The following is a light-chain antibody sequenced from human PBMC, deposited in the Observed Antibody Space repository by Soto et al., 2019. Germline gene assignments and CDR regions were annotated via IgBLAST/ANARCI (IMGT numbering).Light chain of an antibody. CDR1: QAIAGW. CDR3: HQTNSFPLT. V-gene: IGKV1-12*01. J-gene: IGKJ4*01. CDR2: TAS. Sequence: DIQMTQSPSSVSASVGDRVTITCRASQAIAGWLAWYQQKPGKAPRLLIYTASTLQSGVPSRFSGSGSGTDFPLTISSLQPEDFATYYCHQTNSFPLTFGGGTKVEIK.